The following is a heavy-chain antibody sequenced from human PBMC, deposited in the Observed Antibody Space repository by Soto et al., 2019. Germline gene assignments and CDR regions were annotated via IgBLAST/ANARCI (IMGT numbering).Heavy chain of an antibody. CDR1: GYTFTSYA. Sequence: ASVKVSCKASGYTFTSYAIHWVRQAPGQRLEWMGWINAGNGNTKYSQKFQGRVTITRDTSASTAYMELSSLRSEDTAVYYCARVPGYSIGDLSGRGTLVTVSS. V-gene: IGHV1-3*01. D-gene: IGHD2-21*01. J-gene: IGHJ2*01. CDR2: INAGNGNT. CDR3: ARVPGYSIGDL.